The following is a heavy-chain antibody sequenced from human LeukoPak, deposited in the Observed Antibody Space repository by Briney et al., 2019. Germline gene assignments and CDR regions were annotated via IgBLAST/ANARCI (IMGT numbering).Heavy chain of an antibody. J-gene: IGHJ4*02. CDR1: GFTFSNYV. Sequence: PGGSLRLSCAASGFTFSNYVMTWVRQAPGKGLEWVSVIYTGGNTDHADSVQGRFTLSRDNSKNTLYLHMNSLRVEDTAVYYCARGRPPYYFDYWGQGTLVTVSS. CDR2: IYTGGNT. V-gene: IGHV3-53*01. CDR3: ARGRPPYYFDY.